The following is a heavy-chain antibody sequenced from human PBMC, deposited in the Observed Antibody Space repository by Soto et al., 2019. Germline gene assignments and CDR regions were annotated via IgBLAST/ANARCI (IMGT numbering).Heavy chain of an antibody. Sequence: PSETLSLTCTVSGGSISSGDYYWSWIRQPPGKGLEWIGYIYYSGSTYYNPSLKSRVTISVDTSKNQFSLKLSSVTAADTAVYYCARWYYYDSSGYHRGTLDYWGQGTLVTVSS. CDR1: GGSISSGDYY. V-gene: IGHV4-30-4*01. CDR2: IYYSGST. CDR3: ARWYYYDSSGYHRGTLDY. J-gene: IGHJ4*02. D-gene: IGHD3-22*01.